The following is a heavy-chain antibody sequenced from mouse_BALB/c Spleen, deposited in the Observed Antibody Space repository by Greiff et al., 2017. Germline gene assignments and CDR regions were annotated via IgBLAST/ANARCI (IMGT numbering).Heavy chain of an antibody. CDR3: VRHGGSSGSFAY. Sequence: EVQLVESGGGLVQPKGSLKLSCAASGFTFNTYAMNWVRQAPGKGLEWVARIRSKSNNYATYYADSVKDRFTISRDDSQSMLYLQMNNLKTEDTAMYYCVRHGGSSGSFAYWGQGTLVTVSA. J-gene: IGHJ3*01. D-gene: IGHD3-1*01. V-gene: IGHV10-1*02. CDR2: IRSKSNNYAT. CDR1: GFTFNTYA.